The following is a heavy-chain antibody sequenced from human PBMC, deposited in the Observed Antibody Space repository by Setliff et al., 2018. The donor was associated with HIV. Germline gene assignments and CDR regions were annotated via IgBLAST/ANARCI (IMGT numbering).Heavy chain of an antibody. V-gene: IGHV3-23*03. CDR2: IQSDGSRT. CDR1: EFTFSSYA. CDR3: AKLPHSSAWYSPFYYFEY. Sequence: GGSLRLSCATSEFTFSSYAMGWVRQAPERGLEWVSVIQSDGSRTSYSDSVRGRFTISRDNSKNTLYLQMNSLRAEDTAIYYCAKLPHSSAWYSPFYYFEYWGQGTLVTAPQ. D-gene: IGHD6-19*01. J-gene: IGHJ4*02.